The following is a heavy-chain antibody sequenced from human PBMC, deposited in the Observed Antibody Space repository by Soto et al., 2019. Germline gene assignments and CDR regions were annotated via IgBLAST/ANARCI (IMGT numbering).Heavy chain of an antibody. Sequence: SETLSLTCSVSGDSISNYYWSWIRQPPGKGLEWIGYIYYSGTTSYNPSLKSRVTISVDTSKNQFSLDLNYVTAADTAVYYCARPHNLGGYGFDIWDQGTMVTVSS. CDR1: GDSISNYY. J-gene: IGHJ3*02. CDR3: ARPHNLGGYGFDI. D-gene: IGHD3-16*01. CDR2: IYYSGTT. V-gene: IGHV4-59*01.